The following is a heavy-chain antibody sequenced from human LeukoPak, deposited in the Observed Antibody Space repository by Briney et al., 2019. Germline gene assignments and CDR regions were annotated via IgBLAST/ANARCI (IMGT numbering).Heavy chain of an antibody. CDR2: IYDTGGT. CDR1: GASMSSGGFS. J-gene: IGHJ4*02. D-gene: IGHD3-10*01. Sequence: SETLSLTCAVSGASMSSGGFSWSWVRQPPGKALEWIGNIYDTGGTYYNPSLKSRITISIDTSKNQFSLNLSSLTAADTAVYYCARDSRSGSYVSVWGQGTLVTVSS. CDR3: ARDSRSGSYVSV. V-gene: IGHV4-30-4*07.